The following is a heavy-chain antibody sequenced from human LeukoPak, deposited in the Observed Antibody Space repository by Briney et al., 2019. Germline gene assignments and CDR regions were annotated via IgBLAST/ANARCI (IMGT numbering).Heavy chain of an antibody. CDR1: GGSISSYY. J-gene: IGHJ1*01. V-gene: IGHV4-59*01. D-gene: IGHD3-22*01. Sequence: SETLSLTCTVSGGSISSYYWSWIRQPPGKGLEWIGYIYYSGSTNYNPSLKSRVTISVDTSKDQFSLKLSSVTAADTAVYYCAASYDSSGYYPFQHWGQGTLVTVSS. CDR3: AASYDSSGYYPFQH. CDR2: IYYSGST.